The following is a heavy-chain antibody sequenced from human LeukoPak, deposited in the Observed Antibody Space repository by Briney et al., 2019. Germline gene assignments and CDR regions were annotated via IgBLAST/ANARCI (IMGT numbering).Heavy chain of an antibody. CDR3: ATNSGKRFDY. J-gene: IGHJ4*02. Sequence: PGGSLRLSCAASGFTFSSYWMSWVRQTPGEGLEYLANINQVGSQTYYMDSVKGRFTISRDNAKNSLYLQMNSLRAEDTAVYYCATNSGKRFDYWGQGTLVTVSS. CDR2: INQVGSQT. D-gene: IGHD1-1*01. CDR1: GFTFSSYW. V-gene: IGHV3-7*01.